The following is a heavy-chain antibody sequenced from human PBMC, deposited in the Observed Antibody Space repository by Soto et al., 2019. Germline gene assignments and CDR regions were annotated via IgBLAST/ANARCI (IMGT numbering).Heavy chain of an antibody. CDR1: GGSFSGYY. CDR2: INHSGST. CDR3: ARSGCSSTSRYRSRTPVIDY. J-gene: IGHJ4*02. Sequence: SETLSLTCAVYGGSFSGYYWSWIRQPPGKGLEWIGEINHSGSTNYNPSLKSRVTISVDTSKNQFSLKLSSVTAADTAVYYCARSGCSSTSRYRSRTPVIDYWGQGTLVTVSS. D-gene: IGHD2-2*02. V-gene: IGHV4-34*01.